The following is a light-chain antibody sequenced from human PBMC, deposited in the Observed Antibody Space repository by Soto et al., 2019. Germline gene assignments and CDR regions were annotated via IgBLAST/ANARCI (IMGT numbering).Light chain of an antibody. J-gene: IGLJ2*01. CDR3: QSYDNSLRASV. Sequence: QPVLTQPPSVSGAPGQRVTISCTGSSSNIGAGYDVHWYQQLPGTAPKFLIYGNSNRPSGVPDRFSGSKSGTSASLAITGLQAEDEADYYCQSYDNSLRASVFGGGTKLTVL. CDR2: GNS. CDR1: SSNIGAGYD. V-gene: IGLV1-40*01.